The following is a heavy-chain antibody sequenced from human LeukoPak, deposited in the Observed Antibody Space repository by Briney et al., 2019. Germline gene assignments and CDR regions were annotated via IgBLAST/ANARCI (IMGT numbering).Heavy chain of an antibody. V-gene: IGHV4-34*01. J-gene: IGHJ4*02. CDR1: GGSFSGYY. CDR2: INHSGST. CDR3: ARERLAGEDY. D-gene: IGHD3-10*01. Sequence: SETLSLTCAVCGGSFSGYYWSWIRQPPGKGLEWIGEINHSGSTNYNPSLKSRVTISVDTSKNQFSLKLSSVTAADTAVYYCARERLAGEDYWGQGTLVTVSS.